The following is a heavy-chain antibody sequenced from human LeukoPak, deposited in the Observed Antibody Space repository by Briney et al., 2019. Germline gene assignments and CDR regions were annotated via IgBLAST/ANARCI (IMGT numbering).Heavy chain of an antibody. Sequence: GGSLRLSCAASGFSFSDHYMDWVRQAPGKGLEWVGRTRNKANSYTTEYAASVKGRFTISRDDSKNSLYLQMNSLRAEDTAVYYCARDRSDQPGISGFWGQGTLVTVSS. J-gene: IGHJ4*02. V-gene: IGHV3-72*01. CDR1: GFSFSDHY. CDR3: ARDRSDQPGISGF. D-gene: IGHD2-2*01. CDR2: TRNKANSYTT.